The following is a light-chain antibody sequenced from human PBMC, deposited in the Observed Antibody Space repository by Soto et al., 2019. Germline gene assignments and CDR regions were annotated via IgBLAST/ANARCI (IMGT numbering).Light chain of an antibody. CDR3: QQYNTYST. Sequence: DFRMNQSLSTLSASEGDTVTITCRASQSISSWLAWYQQKPGQAPQLLIYDASSLEGGVPSRFSGSGSGTEFTLTISSLQPDDFATYYCQQYNTYSTFGQGTKV. CDR1: QSISSW. CDR2: DAS. V-gene: IGKV1-5*01. J-gene: IGKJ1*01.